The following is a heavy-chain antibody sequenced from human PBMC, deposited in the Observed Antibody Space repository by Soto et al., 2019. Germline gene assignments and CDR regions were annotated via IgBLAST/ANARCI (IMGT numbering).Heavy chain of an antibody. V-gene: IGHV5-10-1*01. J-gene: IGHJ6*02. CDR3: ARTRSFTLGFYYDGMDV. CDR2: IVPSDSQT. CDR1: GYSFAGYW. D-gene: IGHD6-6*01. Sequence: PGESLKISCKGSGYSFAGYWITWVRQMPGKGLEWMGRIVPSDSQTYYSPSFRVHVTISAAKSITTVFLQWSSLRASDTAMYYCARTRSFTLGFYYDGMDVWGQGTTVTVSS.